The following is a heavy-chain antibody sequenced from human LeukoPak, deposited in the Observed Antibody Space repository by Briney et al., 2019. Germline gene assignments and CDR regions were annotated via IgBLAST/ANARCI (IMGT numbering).Heavy chain of an antibody. CDR1: GGSISSGGYY. D-gene: IGHD3-3*01. Sequence: PSETLSLTCTVSGGSISSGGYYWSWIRQHPGKGLEWIGYIYYSGSTNYNPPLKSRVTISVDTSKNQFSLKLSSVTAADTAVYYCARDVSGYWFDPWGQGTLVTVSS. CDR2: IYYSGST. J-gene: IGHJ5*02. CDR3: ARDVSGYWFDP. V-gene: IGHV4-61*08.